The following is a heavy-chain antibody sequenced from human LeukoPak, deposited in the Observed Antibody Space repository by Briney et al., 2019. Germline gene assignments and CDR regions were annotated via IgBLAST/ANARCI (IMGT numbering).Heavy chain of an antibody. D-gene: IGHD3-22*01. CDR3: AKASYDTTYYYDSSGYYFDY. CDR2: IKQDGSEK. Sequence: GGSLRLSCAASGFTFSSYWMSWVRQAPGKGLEWVANIKQDGSEKYYVDSVKGRFTISRDNAKNSLYLQMNSLRAEDTAVYYCAKASYDTTYYYDSSGYYFDYWGQGTLVTVSS. CDR1: GFTFSSYW. V-gene: IGHV3-7*03. J-gene: IGHJ4*02.